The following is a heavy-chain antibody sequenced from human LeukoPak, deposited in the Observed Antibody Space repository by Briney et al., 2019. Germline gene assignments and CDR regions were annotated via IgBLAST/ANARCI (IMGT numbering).Heavy chain of an antibody. CDR2: ISSSSSTI. D-gene: IGHD5-18*01. CDR1: GFTFSSYS. V-gene: IGHV3-48*01. J-gene: IGHJ4*02. CDR3: ARKGAIQLRGPFDY. Sequence: GGSLRLSCAASGFTFSSYSMNWVRQAPGKGLEWVSYISSSSSTIYYADSVKGRFTISRDNAKNSLYLQMNGLRAEDTAVYYCARKGAIQLRGPFDYWGQGTLVTVSS.